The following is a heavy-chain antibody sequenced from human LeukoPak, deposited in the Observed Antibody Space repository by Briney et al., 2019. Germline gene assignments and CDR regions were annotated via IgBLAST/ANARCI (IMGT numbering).Heavy chain of an antibody. CDR1: GFTFSTYE. CDR3: ARVGVFSSSWLLY. V-gene: IGHV3-48*03. Sequence: PWGSLRLSCAASGFTFSTYEMNWVRQAPGRGLEWVSSISSRAATRYYADSVKGRFTISRDNAKNSLYLQMNSLRAEDTAVYYCARVGVFSSSWLLYWGQGTLVTVSS. CDR2: ISSRAATR. D-gene: IGHD6-13*01. J-gene: IGHJ4*02.